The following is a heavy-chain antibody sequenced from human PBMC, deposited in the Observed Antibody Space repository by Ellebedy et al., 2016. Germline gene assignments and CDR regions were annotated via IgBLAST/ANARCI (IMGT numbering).Heavy chain of an antibody. CDR3: VKGASSGSWVTMEY. J-gene: IGHJ4*02. CDR1: GFTLNTYA. Sequence: GESLKISCAASGFTLNTYAMTWIRQAAGEGLEWVSAITGDTGTTYYADSVKGRFTISRDISRNTLYLQMNSLGVEDTALYYCVKGASSGSWVTMEYWGQGALVTVSS. V-gene: IGHV3-23*01. D-gene: IGHD6-13*01. CDR2: ITGDTGTT.